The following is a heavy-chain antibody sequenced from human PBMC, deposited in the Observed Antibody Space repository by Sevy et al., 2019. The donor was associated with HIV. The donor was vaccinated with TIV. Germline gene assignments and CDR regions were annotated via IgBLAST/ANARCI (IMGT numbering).Heavy chain of an antibody. V-gene: IGHV4-59*13. CDR2: IHFTGNT. CDR3: ARDSTTRPRVLDY. Sequence: SETLSLTCSVSGGSISSNFWTWVRQSPGKGLEWIGNIHFTGNTDYSPSLKSRVTLSLDTSKSQFSLTLKSVTAADTAIYFCARDSTTRPRVLDYWGQGTLVTVSS. J-gene: IGHJ4*02. D-gene: IGHD1-1*01. CDR1: GGSISSNF.